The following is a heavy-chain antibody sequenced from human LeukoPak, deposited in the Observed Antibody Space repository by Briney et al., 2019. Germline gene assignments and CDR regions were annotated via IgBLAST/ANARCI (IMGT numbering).Heavy chain of an antibody. Sequence: SETLSLTCTVSGGSISRYYWSWIRQPPGKGLEWIGYINYSGSTNYNPSLKSRVTISVDTSKNQFSLKLSSVTAADTAVYYCARENSNYEYYMDVWGKGTTVTVSS. CDR1: GGSISRYY. V-gene: IGHV4-59*12. CDR3: ARENSNYEYYMDV. J-gene: IGHJ6*03. D-gene: IGHD4-11*01. CDR2: INYSGST.